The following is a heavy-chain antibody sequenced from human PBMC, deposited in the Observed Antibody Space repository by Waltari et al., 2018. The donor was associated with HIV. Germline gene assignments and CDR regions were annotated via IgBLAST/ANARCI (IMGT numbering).Heavy chain of an antibody. D-gene: IGHD6-13*01. J-gene: IGHJ4*02. CDR3: ARRIAAGGTPLGY. CDR1: GYTFTSYD. V-gene: IGHV1-8*01. CDR2: MNPNRGNT. Sequence: QVQLVQPGAEVKKPGASVKVSCKASGYTFTSYDINWVRQATGQGLEWMGGMNPNRGNTGYAQKFQGIGTLTRNTSISTAYMELSSRRSEDSAVYYCARRIAAGGTPLGYWGLGTLVTVSS.